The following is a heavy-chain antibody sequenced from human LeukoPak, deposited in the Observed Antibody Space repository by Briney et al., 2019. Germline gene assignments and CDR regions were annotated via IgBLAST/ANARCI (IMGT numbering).Heavy chain of an antibody. V-gene: IGHV1-69*04. CDR2: VIPILGIA. Sequence: SVKVSCKASGGTFSSYAISWVRQAPGQGLEWMGRVIPILGIANYAQKFQGRVTITADKSTSTAYMELSSLRSEDTAVYYCARELDSSGSVFDYWGQGTLVTVSS. CDR1: GGTFSSYA. CDR3: ARELDSSGSVFDY. D-gene: IGHD3-22*01. J-gene: IGHJ4*02.